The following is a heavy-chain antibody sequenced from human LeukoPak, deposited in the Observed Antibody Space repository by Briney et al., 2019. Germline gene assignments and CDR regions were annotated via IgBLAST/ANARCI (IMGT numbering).Heavy chain of an antibody. CDR3: AKRVGGSPYYFDY. Sequence: GGSLRLSCAASGFTFRTYGMSWVRQAPGKGLEWVSTIGAATYYADSVKGRFIISRDNSKNTLYLQMNSLGAEDTAIYYCAKRVGGSPYYFDYWGQGTPVTVSS. D-gene: IGHD4-23*01. CDR1: GFTFRTYG. V-gene: IGHV3-23*01. J-gene: IGHJ4*02. CDR2: IGAAT.